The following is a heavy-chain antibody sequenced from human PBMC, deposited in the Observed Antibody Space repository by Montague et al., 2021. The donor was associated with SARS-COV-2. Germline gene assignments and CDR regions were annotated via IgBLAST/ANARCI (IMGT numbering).Heavy chain of an antibody. D-gene: IGHD6-13*01. CDR2: IDWDDDK. CDR1: GLSLSTSGMC. J-gene: IGHJ6*02. Sequence: PALVKPTQTLTLTCTFSGLSLSTSGMCVSWIRQPPGKALEWLALIDWDDDKYYSTSLKTRLTISKDTSKNQVVLTMTNMDPVDTATYYCAQILGGQQLAPPYYYYYGMDVWGQGTTVTVSS. CDR3: AQILGGQQLAPPYYYYYGMDV. V-gene: IGHV2-70*01.